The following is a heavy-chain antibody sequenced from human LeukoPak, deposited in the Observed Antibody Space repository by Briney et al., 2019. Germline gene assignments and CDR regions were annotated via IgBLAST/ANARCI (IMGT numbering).Heavy chain of an antibody. D-gene: IGHD2-2*01. Sequence: ASVKVSCKASGYTFTSYGISWVRQAPGQGLEWMGWIGAYNGNTNYAQKLQGRVTMTTDTSTSTAYMELRSLRSDDTAVYYCARDSPFPLPAAMLGIDYWGQGTLVTVPS. CDR2: IGAYNGNT. V-gene: IGHV1-18*04. CDR3: ARDSPFPLPAAMLGIDY. J-gene: IGHJ4*02. CDR1: GYTFTSYG.